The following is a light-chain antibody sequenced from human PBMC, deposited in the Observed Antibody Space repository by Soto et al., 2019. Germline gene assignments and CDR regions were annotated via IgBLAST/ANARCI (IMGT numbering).Light chain of an antibody. V-gene: IGKV4-1*01. J-gene: IGKJ5*01. CDR2: WAS. CDR1: QSILYSSNNKNY. Sequence: DIVMTQSPDSLAVSLGERATINCKSSQSILYSSNNKNYLAWYQQKVGQPPKLLIYWASTRESGVPDRFSGSGSGTDFTPTISSLRAEDVAVYYCQQYYTRPITFGHGTRLEIK. CDR3: QQYYTRPIT.